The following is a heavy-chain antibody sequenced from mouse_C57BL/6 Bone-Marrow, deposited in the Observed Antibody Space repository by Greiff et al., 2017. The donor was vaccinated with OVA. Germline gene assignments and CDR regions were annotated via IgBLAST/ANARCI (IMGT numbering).Heavy chain of an antibody. V-gene: IGHV6-3*01. CDR1: GFTFSNYW. J-gene: IGHJ1*03. CDR2: IRLKSDNYAT. Sequence: EVQGVESGGGLVQPGGSMKLSCVASGFTFSNYWMNWVRQSPEKGLEWVAQIRLKSDNYATHYAESVKGRFTISRDDSKSSVYLQMNNLRAEDTGIYYCTDVDVWGTGTTVTVSS. CDR3: TDVDV.